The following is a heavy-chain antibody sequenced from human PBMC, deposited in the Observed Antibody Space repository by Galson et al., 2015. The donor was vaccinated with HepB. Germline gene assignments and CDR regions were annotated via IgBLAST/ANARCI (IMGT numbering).Heavy chain of an antibody. D-gene: IGHD3-16*01. CDR2: ITGSGDSA. Sequence: SLRLSCAASGFTFRSYAMSWVRQAPGREPECLSAITGSGDSAFYIHSVKGRFTISRAISKNTLFLQMNGLRAEDTALYYCAKIQGVWGSLDYWGQGTLVTVSS. V-gene: IGHV3-23*01. CDR1: GFTFRSYA. CDR3: AKIQGVWGSLDY. J-gene: IGHJ4*02.